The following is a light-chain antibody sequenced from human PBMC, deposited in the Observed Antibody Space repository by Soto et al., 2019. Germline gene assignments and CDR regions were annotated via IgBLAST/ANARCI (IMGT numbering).Light chain of an antibody. CDR2: GAS. CDR3: QHYNYWPPYT. Sequence: EVVMTQSPATLSVSPGERATLSCKASQSVSSNLAWYQQKPGQAPRLLIYGASTRATGIPARFSGSGSGTEFTLTISSLQSEDFAVYYCQHYNYWPPYTFGQGTKLEIK. CDR1: QSVSSN. J-gene: IGKJ2*01. V-gene: IGKV3-15*01.